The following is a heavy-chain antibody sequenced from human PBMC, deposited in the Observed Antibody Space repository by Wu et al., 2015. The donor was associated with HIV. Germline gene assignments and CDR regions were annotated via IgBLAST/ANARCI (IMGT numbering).Heavy chain of an antibody. D-gene: IGHD3-10*01. CDR3: ARGDYYGSAMTT. V-gene: IGHV1-46*01. J-gene: IGHJ4*02. Sequence: QVQLVQSGAEVKKPGASVKVSCKASGYTFTSYYMHWVRQAPGQGLEWMGIINPSGGSTSYAQKFQGRVTMTTDTSTSTAYMELRSLRSDDTAVYYCARGDYYGSAMTTWGQGTLVHRLL. CDR1: GYTFTSYY. CDR2: INPSGGST.